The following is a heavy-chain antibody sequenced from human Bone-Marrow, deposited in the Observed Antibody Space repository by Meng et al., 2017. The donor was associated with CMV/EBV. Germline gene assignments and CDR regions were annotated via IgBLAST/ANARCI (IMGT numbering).Heavy chain of an antibody. V-gene: IGHV3-53*01. CDR2: VHNGNK. D-gene: IGHD3-9*01. Sequence: GESLKISCAASEFTVIPYMMSWVRQPPGRGLEWISMVHNGNKYYADSVKGRFTISRDNSENTLYLQMNSLRAEDTAVYYCAKDPSPLSDLTGSDYWGQGTLVTVSS. CDR1: EFTVIPYM. J-gene: IGHJ4*02. CDR3: AKDPSPLSDLTGSDY.